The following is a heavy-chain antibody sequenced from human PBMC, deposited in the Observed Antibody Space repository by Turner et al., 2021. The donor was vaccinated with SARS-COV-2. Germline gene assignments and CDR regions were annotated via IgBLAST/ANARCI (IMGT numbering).Heavy chain of an antibody. CDR2: IKQDGSET. V-gene: IGHV3-7*01. D-gene: IGHD6-19*01. Sequence: EVQLAESGGGLVQPGGSLRLSCAASGFTFNNHWMNWVRQAPGKGLEWVAIIKQDGSETLYVDSVKCRFTISRDNAKNSLYLQMNSLRAEDTAIYYCARGSGWVADYWGQGTLVTVSS. J-gene: IGHJ4*02. CDR3: ARGSGWVADY. CDR1: GFTFNNHW.